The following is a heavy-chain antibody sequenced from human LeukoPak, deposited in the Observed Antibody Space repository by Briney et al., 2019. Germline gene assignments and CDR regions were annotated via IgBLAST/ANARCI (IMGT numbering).Heavy chain of an antibody. CDR2: IYYSGST. V-gene: IGHV4-39*01. CDR1: GGSISSSSYY. CDR3: ARHIGGYCSGGSCYLISSYYYYGMDV. J-gene: IGHJ6*02. D-gene: IGHD2-15*01. Sequence: PSETLSLTCTVAGGSISSSSYYWGWIRQPPGKGLEWIGSIYYSGSTYYNPSLKSRVTISVDTSKNQFSLKLSSVTAADTAVYYCARHIGGYCSGGSCYLISSYYYYGMDVWGQGTTVTVSS.